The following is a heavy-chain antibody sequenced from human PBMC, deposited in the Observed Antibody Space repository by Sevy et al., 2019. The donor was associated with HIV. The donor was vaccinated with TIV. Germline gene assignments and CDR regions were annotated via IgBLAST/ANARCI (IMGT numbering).Heavy chain of an antibody. CDR2: ISAYNGNT. Sequence: ASVKVSCKASGYTFTSYGISWVRQAPGQGLEWMVWISAYNGNTNYAQKLQGRVTMTTDTSTSTAYMELRSLRSDDTAVYYCPTDTHDSSGYYPPDAFDIWGQGTMVTVSS. CDR1: GYTFTSYG. CDR3: PTDTHDSSGYYPPDAFDI. J-gene: IGHJ3*02. V-gene: IGHV1-18*01. D-gene: IGHD3-22*01.